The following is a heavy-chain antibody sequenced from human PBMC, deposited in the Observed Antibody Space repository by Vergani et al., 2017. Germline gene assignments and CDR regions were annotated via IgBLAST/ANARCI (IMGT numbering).Heavy chain of an antibody. CDR3: TTDPRYCGDGSRYWLRDHHYYGMDV. Sequence: EVQLVESGGGIVKPGGSLRLSCVASVFSFRNAWMNWVRRTPGKGLEWVGRIKSTFDRGTTDYAAAVKGRFTISRDDSKNTLFLQMNGLKTEDIGVYYCTTDPRYCGDGSRYWLRDHHYYGMDVWGQGTTVTVSS. CDR2: IKSTFDRGTT. V-gene: IGHV3-15*07. J-gene: IGHJ6*02. CDR1: VFSFRNAW. D-gene: IGHD2-21*01.